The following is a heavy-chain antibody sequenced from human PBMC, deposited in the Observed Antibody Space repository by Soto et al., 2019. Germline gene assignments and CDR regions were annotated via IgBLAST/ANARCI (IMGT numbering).Heavy chain of an antibody. V-gene: IGHV1-69*01. CDR1: GGTFSRHA. D-gene: IGHD6-13*01. CDR2: IIPMFGTT. Sequence: QVQLVQSGSEVKMPGSSVKVSCKTSGGTFSRHAINWVRQAPGQGLAWMGGIIPMFGTTNYTQKFKGRVTISADDSTSTAYMELSSLRSEDAAVYYCARAAIHGSSWYFGFDPWGQGTLVTVSS. CDR3: ARAAIHGSSWYFGFDP. J-gene: IGHJ5*02.